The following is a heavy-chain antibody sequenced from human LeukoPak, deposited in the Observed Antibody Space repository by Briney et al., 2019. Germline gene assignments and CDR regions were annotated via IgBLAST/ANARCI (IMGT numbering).Heavy chain of an antibody. V-gene: IGHV4-34*01. CDR2: INHSGST. J-gene: IGHJ4*02. Sequence: PSETLSLTCAVYGGSFSGYYWSWIRQPPGKGLEWIGEINHSGSTNYNPSLKSRVTMSVDTSKNQFSLKLSSVTAADTAVYYCARESYSSSWYPGYFDYWGQGTLVTVSS. CDR3: ARESYSSSWYPGYFDY. D-gene: IGHD6-13*01. CDR1: GGSFSGYY.